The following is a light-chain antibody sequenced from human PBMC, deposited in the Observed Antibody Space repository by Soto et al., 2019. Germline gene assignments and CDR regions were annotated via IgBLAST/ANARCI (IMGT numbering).Light chain of an antibody. V-gene: IGKV3-20*01. CDR3: QQYGSSPQAEMYT. J-gene: IGKJ2*01. CDR1: QSVSSSY. CDR2: GAS. Sequence: EIVLTQSPGTLSLSPGERATLSCRASQSVSSSYLAWYQQKPGQAPRLLIYGASSRATGIPDRFSGSGSGKDFTLTISRLELENFAVYYCQQYGSSPQAEMYTFGRGPSWRSN.